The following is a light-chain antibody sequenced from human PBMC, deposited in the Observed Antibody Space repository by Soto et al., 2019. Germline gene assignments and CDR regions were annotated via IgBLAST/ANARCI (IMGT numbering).Light chain of an antibody. CDR3: AAWDDRLNAYV. V-gene: IGLV1-44*01. CDR2: SDT. CDR1: SSNIGSIT. J-gene: IGLJ1*01. Sequence: QSVLTQPPSASGTPGQRVTLSCSGSSSNIGSITVDWYQHLPGTTPKLLIYSDTQRPSRVPDRFSGSKSGTSASLAISGLQSEDEADYYCAAWDDRLNAYVLGAATEVTVL.